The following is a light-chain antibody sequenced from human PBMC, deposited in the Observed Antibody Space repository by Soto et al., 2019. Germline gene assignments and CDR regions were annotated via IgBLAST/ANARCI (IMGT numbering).Light chain of an antibody. J-gene: IGLJ1*01. V-gene: IGLV1-44*01. CDR3: ASWDDSLDGFV. Sequence: QSVLTQPPSASGTPGQRVTIFCSGSSSSIGSNTVNWYQQFPGTAPQLLIFSSDERPSGVPDRFSGSKSGTSASLAISGLQSEDEDDYYCASWDDSLDGFVFGAGTKVTVL. CDR2: SSD. CDR1: SSSIGSNT.